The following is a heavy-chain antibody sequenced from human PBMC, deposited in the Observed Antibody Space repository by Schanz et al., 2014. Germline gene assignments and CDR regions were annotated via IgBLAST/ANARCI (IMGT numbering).Heavy chain of an antibody. CDR1: GFTFSSYA. Sequence: EVQLLESGGGLVQPGGSLRLSCAASGFTFSSYAMSWVRQAPGKGLEWVSSISSGGGSTYYADSVKGRFTISRDNSKNTLYLQVNSLRAEDTAIYYCAKDAPYPFDLWGRGTLVTVSS. CDR2: ISSGGGST. CDR3: AKDAPYPFDL. V-gene: IGHV3-23*01. J-gene: IGHJ2*01.